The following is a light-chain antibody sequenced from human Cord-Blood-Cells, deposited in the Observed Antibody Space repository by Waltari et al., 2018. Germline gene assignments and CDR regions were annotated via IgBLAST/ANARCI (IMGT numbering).Light chain of an antibody. CDR2: KVS. J-gene: IGKJ2*01. CDR3: MQGTHWPPAYT. CDR1: QSLVHSDGNTY. V-gene: IGKV2-30*02. Sequence: DVVMTQSPLSLPVTLGQPASISCRSSQSLVHSDGNTYLNWFQQRPGQSPMRLIYKVSNRDSGVPDRFSGSGSGTDFTLKISRVEAEDVGVYYCMQGTHWPPAYTFGQGTKLEIK.